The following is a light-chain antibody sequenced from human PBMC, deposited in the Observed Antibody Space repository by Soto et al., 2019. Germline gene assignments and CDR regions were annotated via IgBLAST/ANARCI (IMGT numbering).Light chain of an antibody. CDR2: GVS. Sequence: EIVMTHSPGTLSVSPGERATLSCRASQSVSVNLAWYQQKPGQAPRLLIYGVSTRATGIPARFSGSESGTEFTLRISSLQSEDFAVYYCQHYNDWQFTLGPRAQVDI. J-gene: IGKJ3*01. CDR3: QHYNDWQFT. CDR1: QSVSVN. V-gene: IGKV3-15*01.